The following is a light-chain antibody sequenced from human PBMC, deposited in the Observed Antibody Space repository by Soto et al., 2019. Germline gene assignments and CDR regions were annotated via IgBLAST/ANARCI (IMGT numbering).Light chain of an antibody. J-gene: IGKJ3*01. Sequence: DNQMTQSPSSLSASVGDRVTITCRASQGISNSLAWYQQKPGKVPKLLIYAASTLQSGVPSRFRGSGSGTDVTLTINSLQPEDVATYYCQKYNSAPLTFGPGTKVDLK. V-gene: IGKV1-27*01. CDR1: QGISNS. CDR3: QKYNSAPLT. CDR2: AAS.